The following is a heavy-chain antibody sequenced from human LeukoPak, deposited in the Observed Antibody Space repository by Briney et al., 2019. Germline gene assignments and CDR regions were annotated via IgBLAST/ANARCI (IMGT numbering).Heavy chain of an antibody. Sequence: PGRSLRLSCAASGFTFSSYAMHWVRQAPGKGLEWVAVISHDGSNKYYADSVKGRFTISRDNSKNTLYLQMNSLRAEDTAVYYCARGKASCDYWGQGTLVTVSS. CDR2: ISHDGSNK. J-gene: IGHJ4*02. V-gene: IGHV3-30*04. CDR3: ARGKASCDY. CDR1: GFTFSSYA.